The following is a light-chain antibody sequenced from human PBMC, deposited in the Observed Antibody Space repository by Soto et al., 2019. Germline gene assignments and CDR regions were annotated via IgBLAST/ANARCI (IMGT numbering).Light chain of an antibody. Sequence: EVVMTQSPVTLSGSPGESATLSCGASQSVDGYLAWYQQKPGQAPRLLIYGASTRATGVTARFRGGGSGTEFTLTISSLQSEDSAVYYCQQYKSWHTITFGHGTRLEIK. CDR1: QSVDGY. V-gene: IGKV3-15*01. CDR3: QQYKSWHTIT. J-gene: IGKJ5*01. CDR2: GAS.